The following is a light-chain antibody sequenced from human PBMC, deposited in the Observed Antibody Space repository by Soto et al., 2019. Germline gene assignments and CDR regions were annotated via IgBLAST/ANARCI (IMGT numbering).Light chain of an antibody. CDR2: GAS. J-gene: IGKJ4*01. CDR3: QKSSNWPSLT. V-gene: IGKV3D-20*02. Sequence: DIVLPQSPDTLSLSPGERAPLSCRARQSISSTQLVWYQQKPGQAPTLLIFGASSRATGIPDRFSGSGSGTDFTLTIRGLQPEDLAVYYCQKSSNWPSLTVGGGNKVDIK. CDR1: QSISSTQ.